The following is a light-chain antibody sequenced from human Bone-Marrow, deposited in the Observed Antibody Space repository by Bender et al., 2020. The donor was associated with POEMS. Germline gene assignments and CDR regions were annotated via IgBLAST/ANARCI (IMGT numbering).Light chain of an antibody. CDR3: SSFTRYSTPAYV. CDR1: SSDVGGYNF. CDR2: DVS. Sequence: QSALTQPASVSGSPGQSITISCTGSSSDVGGYNFVSWYQQHPGRVPRLMIFDVSNRPSGVSDRFSGSKSGNTASLTISGLQAEDEAEYYCSSFTRYSTPAYVFGTGTKVTVL. J-gene: IGLJ1*01. V-gene: IGLV2-14*03.